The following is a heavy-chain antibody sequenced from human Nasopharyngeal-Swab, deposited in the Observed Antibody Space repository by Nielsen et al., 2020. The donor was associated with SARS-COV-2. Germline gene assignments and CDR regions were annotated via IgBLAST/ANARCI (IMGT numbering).Heavy chain of an antibody. V-gene: IGHV3-21*01. CDR1: GFTFNNYN. D-gene: IGHD3-3*01. CDR2: ISSSSSYI. Sequence: GGSLRLSCAASGFTFNNYNFNWVRKAPGKGLEWVSSISSSSSYIYYADSVKGRFTISSDNAKNSLYLQMNSLRAEDTAVYYCARDGLDYDFWSASFMDVWGQGTTVTVSS. CDR3: ARDGLDYDFWSASFMDV. J-gene: IGHJ6*02.